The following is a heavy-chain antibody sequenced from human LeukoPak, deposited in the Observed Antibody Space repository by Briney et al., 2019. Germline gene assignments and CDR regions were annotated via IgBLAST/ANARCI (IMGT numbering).Heavy chain of an antibody. D-gene: IGHD2/OR15-2a*01. Sequence: PGGSLRLSCAASGFTFSSYGMHWVRQAPGKGLEWVAFIRFDGSTKYYADSVKGRFTISRDNSKNTFYLQMNSLRAEDTALYYCARDPYLSYYYYMDVWGKGTTVTVSS. V-gene: IGHV3-30*02. CDR2: IRFDGSTK. CDR1: GFTFSSYG. CDR3: ARDPYLSYYYYMDV. J-gene: IGHJ6*03.